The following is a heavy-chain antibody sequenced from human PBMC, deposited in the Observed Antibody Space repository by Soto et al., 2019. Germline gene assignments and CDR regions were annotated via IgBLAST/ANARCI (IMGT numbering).Heavy chain of an antibody. CDR2: VSYTGTT. D-gene: IGHD2-15*01. Sequence: HSYSLSLRCTASGDSVYISAVSWGWIQQSPGKGLELIGSVSYTGTTHYNPSLRRRVTISVDGSENQFSLRLSSVTAADTAVYYCVRSGSALDIIVVPTDYWGQAMLVTGSS. V-gene: IGHV4-39*01. CDR3: VRSGSALDIIVVPTDY. CDR1: GDSVYISAVS. J-gene: IGHJ4*02.